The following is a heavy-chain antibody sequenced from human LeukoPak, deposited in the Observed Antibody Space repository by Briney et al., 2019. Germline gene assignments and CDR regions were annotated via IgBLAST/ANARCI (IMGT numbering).Heavy chain of an antibody. D-gene: IGHD2-2*01. J-gene: IGHJ5*02. Sequence: PSETLSLTCAVYGGSFSGYYWSWIRQPPGKGLEWIGEINHSGSTNYNPSLKSRVTISVDTSKNQFSLKLSSVTAADTAVYYCARALHCSSTSCYWFDPWGQGTLVTVSS. V-gene: IGHV4-34*01. CDR1: GGSFSGYY. CDR3: ARALHCSSTSCYWFDP. CDR2: INHSGST.